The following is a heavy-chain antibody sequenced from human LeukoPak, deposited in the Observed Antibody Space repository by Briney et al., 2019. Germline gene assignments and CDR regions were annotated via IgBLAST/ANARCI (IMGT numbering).Heavy chain of an antibody. Sequence: GGSLRLSCAASGFTFSSYAMSWVRQAPGKGLEWVSAISGSGGSTYYADSVRGRFTISRDNSKNTLYLQMDSPRAEDTAVYYCAKDGSGDVVVPATYFDYWGQGTLVTVSS. J-gene: IGHJ4*02. CDR3: AKDGSGDVVVPATYFDY. CDR1: GFTFSSYA. D-gene: IGHD2-2*01. CDR2: ISGSGGST. V-gene: IGHV3-23*01.